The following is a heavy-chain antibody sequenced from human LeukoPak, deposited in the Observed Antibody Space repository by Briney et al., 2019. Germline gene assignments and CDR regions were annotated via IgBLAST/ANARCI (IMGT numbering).Heavy chain of an antibody. CDR2: IYHSGST. CDR3: ARAYCSGGSCYFDY. J-gene: IGHJ4*02. CDR1: GGSISSSNW. V-gene: IGHV4-4*02. D-gene: IGHD2-15*01. Sequence: SETLSLTCAVSGGSISSSNWWSWVRQPPGKGLEWIGEIYHSGSTNYNPSLKSRVTISVDKSKNQFSLQLNSVTPEDTAVYYCARAYCSGGSCYFDYWGQGTLVTVSS.